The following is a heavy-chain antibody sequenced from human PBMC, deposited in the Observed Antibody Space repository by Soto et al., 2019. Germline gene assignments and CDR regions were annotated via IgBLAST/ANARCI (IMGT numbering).Heavy chain of an antibody. V-gene: IGHV3-21*01. CDR3: AGSSDDGRDN. CDR2: ISSSSSFI. J-gene: IGHJ4*02. CDR1: GFSLSDYS. Sequence: DVQLVESGGGLVKPGGSLRLSCAASGFSLSDYSMNWIRQAPGKGLEWVASISSSSSFIQYAESMKGRFTISRDNAKNSLYLQMNSLSAEDTAVYYCAGSSDDGRDNWGQVTLVTVSS. D-gene: IGHD1-26*01.